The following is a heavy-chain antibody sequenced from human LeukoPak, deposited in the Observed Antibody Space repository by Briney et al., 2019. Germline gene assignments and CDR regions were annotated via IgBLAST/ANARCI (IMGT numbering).Heavy chain of an antibody. Sequence: ASVKVSCKASGYTFTGYYMHWARQAPGQGLEWMGWINPNSGGTNYAQKFQGRVTMTRDTSISTAYMELSRLRSDDTAVYYCARSAGLKSTYYDYVWGSYRYPFDFDYWGQGTLVTVSS. CDR2: INPNSGGT. CDR3: ARSAGLKSTYYDYVWGSYRYPFDFDY. CDR1: GYTFTGYY. J-gene: IGHJ4*02. V-gene: IGHV1-2*02. D-gene: IGHD3-16*02.